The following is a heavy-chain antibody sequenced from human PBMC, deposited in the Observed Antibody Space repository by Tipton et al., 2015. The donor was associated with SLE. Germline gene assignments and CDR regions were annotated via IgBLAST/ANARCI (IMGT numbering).Heavy chain of an antibody. Sequence: TLSLTCAVYGGSFSGYCWSWIRQPPGKGLEWIGEINHSGSTNYNPSLKSRVTISVDTSKNQFSLKLSSVTAADTAVYYCARGSIPAGAFDIWGQGTMVTVSS. D-gene: IGHD2-2*01. V-gene: IGHV4-34*01. J-gene: IGHJ3*02. CDR3: ARGSIPAGAFDI. CDR2: INHSGST. CDR1: GGSFSGYC.